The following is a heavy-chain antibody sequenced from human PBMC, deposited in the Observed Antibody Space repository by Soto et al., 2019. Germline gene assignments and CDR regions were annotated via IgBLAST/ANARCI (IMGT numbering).Heavy chain of an antibody. CDR2: IGGRGGST. CDR3: AKDRIQLGLGI. J-gene: IGHJ3*02. V-gene: IGHV3-23*01. CDR1: GFPFSVYD. D-gene: IGHD5-18*01. Sequence: EVQLLESGGAMIHPGESLRLSCAASGFPFSVYDMSWARQAPGKGLEWVSSIGGRGGSTYYADSVKGRFTISRDNSRNTLYLQRNSLRAEDTAVYFIAKDRIQLGLGIWGQGTLVTVSS.